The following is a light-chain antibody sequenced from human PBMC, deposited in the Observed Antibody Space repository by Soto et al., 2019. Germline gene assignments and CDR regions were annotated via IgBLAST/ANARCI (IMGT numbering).Light chain of an antibody. CDR2: DVT. Sequence: QSALTQPASVSGAPGQSITISCTGTSSDVGGYNFVSWYQQHPDKAPKLMIYDVTNRPSGVSNRFSGSKSGNTASLSISGLKAEEEAVYYGSSYTSISIYVFGTGTKVTVL. V-gene: IGLV2-14*01. J-gene: IGLJ1*01. CDR3: SSYTSISIYV. CDR1: SSDVGGYNF.